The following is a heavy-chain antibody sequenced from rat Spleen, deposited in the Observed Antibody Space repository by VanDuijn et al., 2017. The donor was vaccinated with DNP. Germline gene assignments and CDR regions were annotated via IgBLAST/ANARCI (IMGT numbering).Heavy chain of an antibody. CDR3: ARRGFGVLGDYAMDA. D-gene: IGHD4-3*01. J-gene: IGHJ4*01. CDR2: ISTGGGNT. CDR1: GFTFSNYG. Sequence: EVQLVESGGGLVQPGRSLKLSCAASGFTFSNYGMAWVRQAPTKGLEWVASISTGGGNTYYRDSVKGRFTISRDNAKNTQYLQMDSLRSEDTATYYCARRGFGVLGDYAMDAWGQGTSVTVSS. V-gene: IGHV5S13*01.